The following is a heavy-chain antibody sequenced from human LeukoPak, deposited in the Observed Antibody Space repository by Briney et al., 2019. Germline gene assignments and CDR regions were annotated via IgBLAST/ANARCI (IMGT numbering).Heavy chain of an antibody. CDR3: AASFYGSGDYYYGMDV. D-gene: IGHD1-26*01. Sequence: ASVKVSCKASGYTFTNYYIHWVRQAPGQGLEWMGIINPSGGSTSYAQKFQGRVTMTRDTSTSTVYMELSSLRSEDTAVYYCAASFYGSGDYYYGMDVWGQGTTVTVSS. J-gene: IGHJ6*02. V-gene: IGHV1-46*01. CDR2: INPSGGST. CDR1: GYTFTNYY.